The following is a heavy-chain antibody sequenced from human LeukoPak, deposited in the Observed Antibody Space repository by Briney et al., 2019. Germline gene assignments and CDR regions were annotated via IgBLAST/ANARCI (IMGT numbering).Heavy chain of an antibody. CDR2: IYYSGST. J-gene: IGHJ5*02. CDR3: ARDWSPMVRGVRLGWFDP. V-gene: IGHV4-31*03. D-gene: IGHD3-10*01. Sequence: SETLSLTCTVSGGSISSGVYYWSWIRQHPGKGLEWIGYIYYSGSTYYNPPLKSRVTISVDTSKNQFSLKLSSATAADTAVYYCARDWSPMVRGVRLGWFDPWGQGTLVTVSS. CDR1: GGSISSGVYY.